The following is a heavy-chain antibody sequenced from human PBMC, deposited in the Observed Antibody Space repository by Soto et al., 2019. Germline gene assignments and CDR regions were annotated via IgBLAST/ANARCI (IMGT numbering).Heavy chain of an antibody. J-gene: IGHJ4*02. Sequence: PGGSLRLSCAASGFTFSNYAMHWVRQAPGEGLEWVSALTASGGATYYADSVKGRFTISRDNSENTLSVEMNGLRAEDTAVYYCAKGPVAGTGNYFEYWGQGILVTVSS. CDR3: AKGPVAGTGNYFEY. V-gene: IGHV3-23*01. CDR1: GFTFSNYA. CDR2: LTASGGAT. D-gene: IGHD6-19*01.